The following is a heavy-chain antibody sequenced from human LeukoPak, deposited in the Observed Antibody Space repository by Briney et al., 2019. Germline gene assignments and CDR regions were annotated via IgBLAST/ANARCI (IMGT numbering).Heavy chain of an antibody. CDR1: GFTFSSYG. V-gene: IGHV3-30*18. D-gene: IGHD3-10*01. CDR2: ISYDGSNK. Sequence: GGSLRLSCAASGFTFSSYGMHWVRQAPGKGLEWVAVISYDGSNKYYADSVKGRFTISRDNSKNTLYLQMNSLRAEDTAVFYCAKDYYGSGSYLDVWGQGTTVTVSS. J-gene: IGHJ6*02. CDR3: AKDYYGSGSYLDV.